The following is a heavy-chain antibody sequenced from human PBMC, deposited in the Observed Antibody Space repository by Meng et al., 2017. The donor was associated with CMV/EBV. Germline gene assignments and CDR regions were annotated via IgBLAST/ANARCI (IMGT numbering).Heavy chain of an antibody. CDR1: GGSISSYY. J-gene: IGHJ4*02. CDR3: ARHYTGWSYYFDH. CDR2: INYSGST. V-gene: IGHV4-59*01. D-gene: IGHD6-19*01. Sequence: SETLSLTCIVSGGSISSYYWSWIRQPPGKGLEWIGYINYSGSTNYNPSLTSRVTISVDTSKNQFSLQLSSVTAADTAVYYCARHYTGWSYYFDHWGQGTLVTVSS.